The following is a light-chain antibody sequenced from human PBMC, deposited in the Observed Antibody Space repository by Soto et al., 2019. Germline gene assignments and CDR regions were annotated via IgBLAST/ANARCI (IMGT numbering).Light chain of an antibody. CDR2: KAS. V-gene: IGKV1-5*03. CDR1: QSISSW. CDR3: QQYDTYTT. Sequence: DIQMTQSPSTLSASVGDRVTITCRASQSISSWLAWYQQKPGKAPKLLIYKASNLEGGVPSRFSGSGSGTEFTLTISSLQPDDFAIYYCQQYDTYTTFGQGTKVEIK. J-gene: IGKJ1*01.